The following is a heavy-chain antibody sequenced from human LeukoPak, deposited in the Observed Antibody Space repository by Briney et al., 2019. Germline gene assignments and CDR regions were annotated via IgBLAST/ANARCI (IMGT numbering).Heavy chain of an antibody. Sequence: SETLSLTCTVPGGSISSYYWSWIRQPAGKGLEWIGRIYTSGSTNYNPSLKSRVTMSVDTSKNQFSLKLSSVTAADTAVYYCAREGMNYDNYYYMDVWGKGTTVTVSS. CDR3: AREGMNYDNYYYMDV. V-gene: IGHV4-4*07. CDR2: IYTSGST. J-gene: IGHJ6*03. CDR1: GGSISSYY.